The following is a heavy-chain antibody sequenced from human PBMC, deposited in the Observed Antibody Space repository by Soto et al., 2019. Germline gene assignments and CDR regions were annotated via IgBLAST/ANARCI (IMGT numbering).Heavy chain of an antibody. V-gene: IGHV1-3*01. CDR1: GYTFTSYA. CDR3: ARGIYDSSGYYHDY. CDR2: INAGNGNT. D-gene: IGHD3-22*01. J-gene: IGHJ4*02. Sequence: QVPLVQSGAEVKKPGASVKVSCKASGYTFTSYAMHWVRQAPGQRLEWMGWINAGNGNTKYSQKFQGRVTITRDTSGSKAYMELSSLRSEDTAVYYCARGIYDSSGYYHDYWGQGTLVTVSS.